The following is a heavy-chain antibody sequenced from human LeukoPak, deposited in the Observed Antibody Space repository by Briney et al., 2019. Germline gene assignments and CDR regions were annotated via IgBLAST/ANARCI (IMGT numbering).Heavy chain of an antibody. Sequence: GGSLRLSCAASGFTFTRYWMSWVRQATGKGLEWVANIKQDGSEKYYVDSVKGRFAISRDNAKNSLYLQMNSLRAEDTAVYYCGRDLVDYWGQGTLVTVSS. CDR1: GFTFTRYW. D-gene: IGHD2-8*02. J-gene: IGHJ4*02. CDR3: GRDLVDY. CDR2: IKQDGSEK. V-gene: IGHV3-7*01.